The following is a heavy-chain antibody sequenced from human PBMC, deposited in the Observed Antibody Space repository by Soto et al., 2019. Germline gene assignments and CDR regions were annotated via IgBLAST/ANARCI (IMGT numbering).Heavy chain of an antibody. CDR3: ARGVGSGSYYNQYNWFDP. J-gene: IGHJ5*02. CDR2: INVYNGNT. V-gene: IGHV1-18*01. CDR1: GYTFTNYG. Sequence: QVQLVQSGGEVKKPGASVKVSCKASGYTFTNYGISWVRQPPGQGLEWMGWINVYNGNTKYAQKVQARVTMTKDTSTSTAYMVLRSLRSDDTAVYYCARGVGSGSYYNQYNWFDPWGQGTLVTVSS. D-gene: IGHD3-10*01.